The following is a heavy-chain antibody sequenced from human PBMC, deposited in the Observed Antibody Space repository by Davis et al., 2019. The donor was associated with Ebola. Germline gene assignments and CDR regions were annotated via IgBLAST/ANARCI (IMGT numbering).Heavy chain of an antibody. J-gene: IGHJ6*04. CDR3: ARSGLSFGVVKYHYGMDA. CDR1: VITFSSYA. D-gene: IGHD3-3*01. Sequence: PGGSLRLSCTDSVITFSSYAMTWVRQAPGKGLEWVSAISGSGGNTYYADSVKGWFTISRDNSKKTMYLQMNSLRGEDTAVYYCARSGLSFGVVKYHYGMDAWGKGTTVTVSS. V-gene: IGHV3-23*01. CDR2: ISGSGGNT.